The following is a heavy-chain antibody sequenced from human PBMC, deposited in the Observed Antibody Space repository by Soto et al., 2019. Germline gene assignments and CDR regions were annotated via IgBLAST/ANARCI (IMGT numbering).Heavy chain of an antibody. CDR3: ARGETIVVVVAATHDAFDI. V-gene: IGHV3-30-3*01. CDR2: ISYDGSNK. CDR1: GFTFSSYA. J-gene: IGHJ3*02. Sequence: QVQLVESGGGVVQPGRSLRLSCAASGFTFSSYAMHWVRQAPGKGLEWVAVISYDGSNKYYADSVKGRFTISRDNSKNTVCLPMHSLRAEDTAVYYCARGETIVVVVAATHDAFDIWGQGTMVTVSS. D-gene: IGHD2-15*01.